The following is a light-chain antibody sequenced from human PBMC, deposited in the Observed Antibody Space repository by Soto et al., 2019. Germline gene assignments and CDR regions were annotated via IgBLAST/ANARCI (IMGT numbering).Light chain of an antibody. CDR1: GSDVGGYKY. V-gene: IGLV2-11*01. CDR2: DVT. Sequence: QSALTQPRSVSGSPGQSVTISCTGDGSDVGGYKYVSWYQQHPGNAPKLMIYDVTKRPSGVPDRFSGSRSGITASLTISGLQAEDEADYYCCSDAGSVVFGGGTKLTVL. J-gene: IGLJ2*01. CDR3: CSDAGSVV.